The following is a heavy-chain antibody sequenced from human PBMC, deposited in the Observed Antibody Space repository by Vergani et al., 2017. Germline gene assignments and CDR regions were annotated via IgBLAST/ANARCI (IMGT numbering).Heavy chain of an antibody. J-gene: IGHJ4*02. Sequence: QVQLVQSGAEVKKPGSSVKVFCKASGGTFSSYTISWVRQAPGQGLEWMGRIIPILGIANYAQKFQGRVTITADKSTSTAYMELSSLRSEDTAVYYCASGLGELSSIDYWGQGTLVTVSS. CDR2: IIPILGIA. D-gene: IGHD3-16*02. V-gene: IGHV1-69*02. CDR3: ASGLGELSSIDY. CDR1: GGTFSSYT.